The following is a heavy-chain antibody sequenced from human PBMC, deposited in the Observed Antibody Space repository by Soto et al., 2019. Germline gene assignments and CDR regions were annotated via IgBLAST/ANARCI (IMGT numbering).Heavy chain of an antibody. CDR1: GGSIISGGYS. V-gene: IGHV4-30-2*01. Sequence: SETLSRTCAVSGGSIISGGYSWSWIRQPPGKGVEWIGYIYHSGSTYYNPSLKSRVTISVDRSKNQFYLKLSSATAADTAVYYCARAGTHLGYCSSTSCYTYYYYYGMDVWGQGTTV. CDR2: IYHSGST. CDR3: ARAGTHLGYCSSTSCYTYYYYYGMDV. J-gene: IGHJ6*02. D-gene: IGHD2-2*02.